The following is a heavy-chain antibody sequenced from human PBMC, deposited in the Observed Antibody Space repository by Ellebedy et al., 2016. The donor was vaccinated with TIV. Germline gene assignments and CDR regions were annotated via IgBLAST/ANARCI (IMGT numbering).Heavy chain of an antibody. CDR2: IYYGGNT. CDR1: GGSISSSSYY. D-gene: IGHD2-15*01. V-gene: IGHV4-39*02. Sequence: SETLSLXCIASGGSISSSSYYWGWIRQPPGKGLEWIGSIYYGGNTDYNPSLKSRVTIFVDTSKNQFSLKLSSVTAADTAVYYCAREVLFPPKRFDPWGQGTLVTVSS. J-gene: IGHJ5*02. CDR3: AREVLFPPKRFDP.